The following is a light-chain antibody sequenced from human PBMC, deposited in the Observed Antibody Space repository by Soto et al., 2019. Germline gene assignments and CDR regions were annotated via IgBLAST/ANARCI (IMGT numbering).Light chain of an antibody. CDR3: SSYTSSSTLP. CDR2: DVS. CDR1: SSDVGGYNY. J-gene: IGLJ1*01. Sequence: QSALTQPASVSGSPGQSITISCTGTSSDVGGYNYVSWYQQHPGKAPKPMIYDVSNRPSGVSNRFSGSKSGNTASLTISGLQAEDEADYYCSSYTSSSTLPFGTGTKVTV. V-gene: IGLV2-14*01.